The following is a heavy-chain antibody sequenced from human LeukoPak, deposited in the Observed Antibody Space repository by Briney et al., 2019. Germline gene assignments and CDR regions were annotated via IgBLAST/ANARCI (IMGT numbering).Heavy chain of an antibody. CDR3: ARLTRLRNSYGIFIDY. CDR1: GITFTTHA. CDR2: ISSRGGSA. Sequence: GGSLRLSCAASGITFTTHAMNWVRQAPGKGLEWVSVISSRGGSAYYADSVKGRFTISRDNSKNTLYLQMNSLRAEDTAVYYCARLTRLRNSYGIFIDYWGQGTLVTVSS. J-gene: IGHJ4*02. D-gene: IGHD5-18*01. V-gene: IGHV3-23*01.